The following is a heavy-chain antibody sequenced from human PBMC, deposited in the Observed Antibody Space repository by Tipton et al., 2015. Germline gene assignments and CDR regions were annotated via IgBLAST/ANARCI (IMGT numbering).Heavy chain of an antibody. V-gene: IGHV4-34*01. CDR1: GGSFNDFY. CDR3: ARGVGGIFEY. J-gene: IGHJ4*02. CDR2: INHVGDT. D-gene: IGHD3-16*01. Sequence: GLVKPSENLSLTCTVSGGSFNDFYWSWIRQPPGKGLEWVGEINHVGDTNYNPSLRGRVTISVDKSNNQFSLRLKSVTAADTAVYYCARGVGGIFEYWGQGALVTVSS.